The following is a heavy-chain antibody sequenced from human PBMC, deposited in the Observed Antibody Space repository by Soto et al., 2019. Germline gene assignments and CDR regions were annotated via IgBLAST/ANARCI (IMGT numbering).Heavy chain of an antibody. CDR2: IYYSGST. CDR1: GGSISSYY. Sequence: SETLSLTCTVSGGSISSYYWSWIRQPPGKGLEWIGYIYYSGSTNYNPSLKSRVTISVDTSKNQFSLKLSSVTAADTAVYYCARDRGYDILTGYYKANWFDPWGQGTLVTVSS. CDR3: ARDRGYDILTGYYKANWFDP. D-gene: IGHD3-9*01. J-gene: IGHJ5*02. V-gene: IGHV4-59*01.